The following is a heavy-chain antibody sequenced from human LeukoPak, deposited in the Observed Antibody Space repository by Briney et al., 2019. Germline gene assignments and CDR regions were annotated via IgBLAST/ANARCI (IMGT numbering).Heavy chain of an antibody. CDR2: IGTAGDT. J-gene: IGHJ6*02. D-gene: IGHD4-17*01. CDR3: ARSYGDPALRSWDYYYYGMDV. V-gene: IGHV3-13*01. Sequence: SGGSLRLSCAASGFTFSSCDMHWVRQATGKGLEWVSAIGTAGDTYYPGSVKGRFTISRENAKNSLYLQMNSLRAGDTAVYYCARSYGDPALRSWDYYYYGMDVWGQGTTVTVSS. CDR1: GFTFSSCD.